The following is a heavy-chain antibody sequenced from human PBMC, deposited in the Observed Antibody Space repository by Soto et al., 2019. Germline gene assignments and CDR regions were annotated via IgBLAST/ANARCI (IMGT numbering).Heavy chain of an antibody. Sequence: GGSLRLSCATSTFTFRNYWMHWVRQAPGKGLVWVSRISSDGSTTNYADSVRGRFTISRDNAKNTLYLQMNSVRAEDTAMYYCASGLTEAAASYWGPGTLVTVS. CDR2: ISSDGSTT. CDR1: TFTFRNYW. V-gene: IGHV3-74*01. D-gene: IGHD6-25*01. J-gene: IGHJ4*02. CDR3: ASGLTEAAASY.